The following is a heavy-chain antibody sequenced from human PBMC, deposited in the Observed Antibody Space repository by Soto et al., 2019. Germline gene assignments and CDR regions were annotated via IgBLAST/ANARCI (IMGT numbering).Heavy chain of an antibody. Sequence: QLQLQKSGPGLVKPSETLSLTCTVSGGSISSSSYYWGWIRQPPGKGLEWIGSIYYSGSTYYNPSLKSRVTISVDTSKNQFSLKLSSVTAADTAVYYCARQGYYDSSGLDYWGQGTLVTVSS. D-gene: IGHD3-22*01. J-gene: IGHJ4*02. CDR3: ARQGYYDSSGLDY. CDR1: GGSISSSSYY. V-gene: IGHV4-39*01. CDR2: IYYSGST.